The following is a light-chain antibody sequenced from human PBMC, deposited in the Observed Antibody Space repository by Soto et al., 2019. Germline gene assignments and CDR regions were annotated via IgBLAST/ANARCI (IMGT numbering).Light chain of an antibody. J-gene: IGKJ1*01. CDR3: QQYFEWPPMT. V-gene: IGKV3-20*01. CDR1: QSVSSSY. Sequence: EIVLTQSPGTLSLSPGERATLSCRASQSVSSSYLAWYQQKPGQAPRLLIYGASTRAAGISDRFRGSGSGTEFTLTISSLRSEDSAIYSCQQYFEWPPMTFGQGTKVDIK. CDR2: GAS.